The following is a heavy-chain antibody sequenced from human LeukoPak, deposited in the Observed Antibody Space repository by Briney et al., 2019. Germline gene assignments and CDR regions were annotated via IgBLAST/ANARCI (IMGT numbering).Heavy chain of an antibody. Sequence: GGSLRLSCAASGFTVSSNYMSWVRQAPGKGLEWVSVIYSGGSTYYADSVKGRFTISRDNSKNTLYLQMNSLRAEDTAVYYCSGSSSWYRGGDYWGQGTLVTVS. D-gene: IGHD6-13*01. CDR1: GFTVSSNY. CDR2: IYSGGST. J-gene: IGHJ4*02. V-gene: IGHV3-66*02. CDR3: SGSSSWYRGGDY.